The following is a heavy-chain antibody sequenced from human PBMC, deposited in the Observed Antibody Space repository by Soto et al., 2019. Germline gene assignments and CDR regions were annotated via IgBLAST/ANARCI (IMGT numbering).Heavy chain of an antibody. V-gene: IGHV4-4*02. Sequence: SETLSLTCTVSRAPITTTKWWAWVRLPPGKGLEWIGEVHDGTQHSNPSLASRMTMSVDKSKNHFSLKLSSVTAADTAVYYCAREHRWEISGYSFYDSWGQGTLVTVSS. D-gene: IGHD5-12*01. CDR1: RAPITTTKW. CDR2: VHDGTQ. J-gene: IGHJ4*02. CDR3: AREHRWEISGYSFYDS.